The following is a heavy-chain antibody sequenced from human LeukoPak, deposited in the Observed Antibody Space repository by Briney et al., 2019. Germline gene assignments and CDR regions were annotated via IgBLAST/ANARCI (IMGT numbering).Heavy chain of an antibody. CDR3: ARTRKVGARNWFDS. D-gene: IGHD1-26*01. V-gene: IGHV4-34*01. CDR2: IYYSGST. CDR1: GGSFSGYY. Sequence: KPSETLSLTCAVYGGSFSGYYWSWIRQPPGKGLEWIGYIYYSGSTYYNPSLKSRVTISVDTSKNQFSLKLSSVTAADTAVYYCARTRKVGARNWFDSWGQGTLVTVSS. J-gene: IGHJ5*01.